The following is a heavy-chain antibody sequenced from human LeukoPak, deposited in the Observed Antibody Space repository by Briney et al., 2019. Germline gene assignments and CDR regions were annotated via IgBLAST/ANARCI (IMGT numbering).Heavy chain of an antibody. D-gene: IGHD1-1*01. Sequence: SETLSLTCAVSGYSISSGYYWGWIRQPPGKGLEWIGSIYHSGSTYYNPSLKSRVTISVDTSKNQFSLKLSSVTAAGTAVYYCARLPFPNWDTDYDYWGQGTLVTVSS. V-gene: IGHV4-38-2*01. CDR2: IYHSGST. CDR1: GYSISSGYY. J-gene: IGHJ4*02. CDR3: ARLPFPNWDTDYDY.